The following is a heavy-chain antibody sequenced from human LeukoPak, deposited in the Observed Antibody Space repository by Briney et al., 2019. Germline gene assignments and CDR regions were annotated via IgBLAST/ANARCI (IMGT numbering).Heavy chain of an antibody. CDR2: ISGSGGST. Sequence: PGGSLRLSCAAYGFTFSSYAISWVRQAPGKGLGWDSAISGSGGSTSYADSVKGRFTISRDNSKNTLYLQMNSLRAEDTAVYYCAKAMVRGVISSAVFDPWGQGTLVTVSS. J-gene: IGHJ5*02. V-gene: IGHV3-23*01. CDR1: GFTFSSYA. CDR3: AKAMVRGVISSAVFDP. D-gene: IGHD3-10*01.